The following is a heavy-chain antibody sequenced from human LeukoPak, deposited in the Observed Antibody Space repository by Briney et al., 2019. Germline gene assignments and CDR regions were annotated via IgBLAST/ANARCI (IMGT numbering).Heavy chain of an antibody. D-gene: IGHD1-26*01. Sequence: SETLSLTCTVSGGPISSYYWNWIRQPAGKGLEWIGRIYTSGSTNYNPSLKSRVTMSVDTSKNQFSLKLSSVTAADTAVYYCARILGSYYYYYYYYMDVWGKGTTVTVSS. CDR3: ARILGSYYYYYYYYMDV. CDR2: IYTSGST. J-gene: IGHJ6*03. V-gene: IGHV4-4*07. CDR1: GGPISSYY.